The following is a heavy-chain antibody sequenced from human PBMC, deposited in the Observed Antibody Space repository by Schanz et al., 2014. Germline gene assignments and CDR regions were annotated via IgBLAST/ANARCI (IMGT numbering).Heavy chain of an antibody. CDR1: GFTFSPYW. Sequence: EVQLVESGGGLVQPGGSLRLSCGSSGFTFSPYWMHWVRQAPGKGLVWVSAISGGGGTTYYTDSVKGRFTISRDNSKSTLYLQMNSLRAEDTAVYYCAKDGPGGSGSYSADGGMDVWGQGTTVTVSS. CDR2: ISGGGGTT. CDR3: AKDGPGGSGSYSADGGMDV. V-gene: IGHV3-23*04. J-gene: IGHJ6*02. D-gene: IGHD3-10*01.